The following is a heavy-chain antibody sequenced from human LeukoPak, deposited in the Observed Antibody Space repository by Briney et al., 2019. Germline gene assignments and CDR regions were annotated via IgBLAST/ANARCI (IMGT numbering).Heavy chain of an antibody. CDR2: ISSSSSYI. V-gene: IGHV3-21*01. CDR3: ARDDRDGYIFDY. Sequence: GGSLRLSCAASGFTFSSYSMNWVRQAPGKGLEWVSSISSSSSYIYYADSVEGRFTISRDNAKNSLYLQMNSLRAEDTAVYYCARDDRDGYIFDYWGQGTLVTVSS. J-gene: IGHJ4*02. CDR1: GFTFSSYS. D-gene: IGHD5-24*01.